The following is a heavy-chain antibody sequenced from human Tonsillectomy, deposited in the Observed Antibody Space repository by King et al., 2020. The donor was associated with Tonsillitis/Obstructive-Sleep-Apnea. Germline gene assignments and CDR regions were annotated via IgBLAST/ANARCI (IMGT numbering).Heavy chain of an antibody. J-gene: IGHJ4*02. CDR2: LYSGGNT. Sequence: VQLVESGGGLIQPGGSLRLSCAASGFTVSVNYMSGVRQAPGSGLEGVSVLYSGGNTYYANSVKGRFTISRDHSKNTLYLQMNSLRAEDTGVYYCARGLPFDYWGQGTLVTVSS. V-gene: IGHV3-53*01. CDR1: GFTVSVNY. CDR3: ARGLPFDY.